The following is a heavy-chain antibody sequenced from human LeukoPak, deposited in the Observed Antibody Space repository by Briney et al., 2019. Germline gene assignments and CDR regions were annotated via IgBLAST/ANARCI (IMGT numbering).Heavy chain of an antibody. Sequence: GGSLRLSCAASGLTFSSHWMHWVRQAPGKGLVWVSILGGLSESVYYPDSVKGRFTVSRDNSKDTLYLEINSLRGEDTATYYCARRWLGDPYGMDVWGQGTTVTVSS. CDR1: GLTFSSHW. CDR3: ARRWLGDPYGMDV. J-gene: IGHJ6*02. V-gene: IGHV3-23*01. D-gene: IGHD3-10*01. CDR2: LGGLSESV.